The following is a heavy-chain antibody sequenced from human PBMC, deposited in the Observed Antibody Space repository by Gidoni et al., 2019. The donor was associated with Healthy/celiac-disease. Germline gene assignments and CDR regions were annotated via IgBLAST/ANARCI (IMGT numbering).Heavy chain of an antibody. CDR3: AREEGYCSGGSCYLGY. CDR2: IWYDGSNK. Sequence: QVQLVEPGGGVVQPGRALRLSCAASGFTFSRYGRHWVRQAPGKGLEWVAVIWYDGSNKYYAYSVKGRFTISRDNSKNTLYLQMNSLRAEDTAVYYCAREEGYCSGGSCYLGYWGQGTLVTVSS. CDR1: GFTFSRYG. J-gene: IGHJ4*02. D-gene: IGHD2-15*01. V-gene: IGHV3-33*01.